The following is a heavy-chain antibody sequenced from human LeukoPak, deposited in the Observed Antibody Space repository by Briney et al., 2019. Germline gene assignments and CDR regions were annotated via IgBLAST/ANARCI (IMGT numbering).Heavy chain of an antibody. J-gene: IGHJ4*02. CDR1: GGSISSSSDY. CDR3: ARGNWNDVVGYYFDY. CDR2: IYHSGST. V-gene: IGHV4-39*07. D-gene: IGHD1-1*01. Sequence: SETLSLTCTVSGGSISSSSDYWGWIHQAPGKGLEWIGSIYHSGSTYYNPSLKSRVTISVDTSKNQFSLKLSSVTAADTAVYYCARGNWNDVVGYYFDYWGQGTLVTVSS.